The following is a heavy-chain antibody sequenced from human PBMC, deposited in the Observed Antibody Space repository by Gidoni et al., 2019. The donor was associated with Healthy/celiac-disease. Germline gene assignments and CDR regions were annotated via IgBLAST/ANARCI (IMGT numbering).Heavy chain of an antibody. CDR2: INHSGST. Sequence: QVQLQQWGAGLLKPSEPLSLTCAVYGGSFSGNYWSWIRQPPGKGLEWIGEINHSGSTNYNPSLKSRGTISVDTSKNQFSLKLSSVTAADTAVYYCAREGGEGDWYFDLWGRGTLVTVSS. CDR1: GGSFSGNY. J-gene: IGHJ2*01. V-gene: IGHV4-34*01. CDR3: AREGGEGDWYFDL. D-gene: IGHD1-26*01.